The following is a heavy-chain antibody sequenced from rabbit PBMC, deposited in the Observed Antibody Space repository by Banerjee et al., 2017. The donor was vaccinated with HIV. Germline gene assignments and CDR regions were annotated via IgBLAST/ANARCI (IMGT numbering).Heavy chain of an antibody. Sequence: QSLEESGGDLVQPGASLTLSCKASGLDFSSGYDMCWVRQAPGKGLEWIACIGAGSSGTAYYASWAKGRFTISKTSSTTVTLQMTSLTAADTATYFCARRSAGYVDYGDANLWGPGTLVTVS. J-gene: IGHJ4*01. CDR3: ARRSAGYVDYGDANL. V-gene: IGHV1S40*01. CDR2: IGAGSSGTA. D-gene: IGHD2-1*01. CDR1: GLDFSSGYD.